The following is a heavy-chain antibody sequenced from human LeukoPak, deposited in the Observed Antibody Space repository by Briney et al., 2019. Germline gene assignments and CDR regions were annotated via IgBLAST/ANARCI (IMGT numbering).Heavy chain of an antibody. CDR2: ISGYNGNT. J-gene: IGHJ4*02. D-gene: IGHD2/OR15-2a*01. V-gene: IGHV1-18*01. Sequence: GASVKVSCTASGYSFPSYDITWVRQAPGQGLEWMGRISGYNGNTKYAQKFQGRVTMTTDTSTSTAYMDLRGLRSDDTAVYYCARVLPPTYIEIVQTAPYYFDFWGQGTLVTVSS. CDR1: GYSFPSYD. CDR3: ARVLPPTYIEIVQTAPYYFDF.